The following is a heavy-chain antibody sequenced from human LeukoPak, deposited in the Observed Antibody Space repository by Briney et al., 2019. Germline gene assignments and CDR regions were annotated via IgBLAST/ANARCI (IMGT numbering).Heavy chain of an antibody. CDR3: ARRLLTGYYEF. D-gene: IGHD3-9*01. Sequence: GGSLRLSCAASGFPVSSTYMSWVRQAPGKGLEWVSVFYSADTTYYANSVKGRFTISRDDSNNMLYLQMNSLRAEDTAIYYCARRLLTGYYEFWGQGTLVTVSS. CDR2: FYSADTT. CDR1: GFPVSSTY. V-gene: IGHV3-66*01. J-gene: IGHJ4*02.